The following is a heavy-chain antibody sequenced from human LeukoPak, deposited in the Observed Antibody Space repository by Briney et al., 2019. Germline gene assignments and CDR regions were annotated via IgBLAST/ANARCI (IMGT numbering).Heavy chain of an antibody. J-gene: IGHJ6*03. CDR2: ISAYNGNT. CDR1: GYTFTSYG. CDR3: ARRVRGFIYYYYYMDV. Sequence: ASVKVCCKASGYTFTSYGFSWVRQAPGQGLEWMGWISAYNGNTNYAQKLQGRVTMTTDTSTSTAYMELRSLRSDDTAVYYCARRVRGFIYYYYYMDVWGKGTTVTVSS. V-gene: IGHV1-18*01.